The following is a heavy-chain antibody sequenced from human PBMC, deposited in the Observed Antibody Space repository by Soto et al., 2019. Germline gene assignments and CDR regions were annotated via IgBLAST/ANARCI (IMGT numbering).Heavy chain of an antibody. Sequence: SRRLSCAASGLTFNSYAMHWLGEAPGPGLEWVAVISYDGNNKYYADSVKGRFTVSRDNSKNTLYLQMDSLRAEDTAVYYCAKQTTVGYCSSTSCYGYYYYGMDVWGQGTTVTVSS. D-gene: IGHD2-2*01. J-gene: IGHJ6*01. V-gene: IGHV3-30-3*02. CDR1: GLTFNSYA. CDR3: AKQTTVGYCSSTSCYGYYYYGMDV. CDR2: ISYDGNNK.